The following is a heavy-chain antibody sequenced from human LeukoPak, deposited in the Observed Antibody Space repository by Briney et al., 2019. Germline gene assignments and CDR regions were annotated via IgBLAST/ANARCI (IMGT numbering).Heavy chain of an antibody. CDR1: GFTFNNFG. Sequence: GGSLRLSCAASGFTFNNFGMHWVRQAPGKGLEWVAFIRFNGSNIYYGESVEGRFTISRDNSKKTLYLQMNSLTVDDTAVYYCAVTTRGYWGRGTLVIVSP. D-gene: IGHD1-1*01. J-gene: IGHJ4*02. CDR3: AVTTRGY. CDR2: IRFNGSNI. V-gene: IGHV3-30*02.